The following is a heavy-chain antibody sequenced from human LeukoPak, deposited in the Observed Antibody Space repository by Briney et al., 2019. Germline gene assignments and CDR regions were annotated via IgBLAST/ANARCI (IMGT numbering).Heavy chain of an antibody. D-gene: IGHD6-13*01. J-gene: IGHJ4*02. CDR1: GYTFTGYY. V-gene: IGHV1-2*02. CDR3: ARDVGYSSSWYYFDY. Sequence: ASVKVSCKASGYTFTGYYMHWVRQAPGQGLEWMGLINPNRGGTNYAQKFQGRATMTRDTSISTAYMELSRLRSDDTAVYYCARDVGYSSSWYYFDYWGQGTLVTVSS. CDR2: INPNRGGT.